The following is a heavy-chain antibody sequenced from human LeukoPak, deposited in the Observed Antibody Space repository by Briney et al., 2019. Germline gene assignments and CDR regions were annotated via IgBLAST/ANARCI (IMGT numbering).Heavy chain of an antibody. CDR3: ARDMGYCSSTSCYVYYGMDV. Sequence: SETLSLTCTVSGGSISSYYWSWIRQPPGKGLEWIGYIYYSGSTNYIPSLKSRVTISVDTSKNQFSLKLSSVTAADTAVYYCARDMGYCSSTSCYVYYGMDVWGQGTTVTVSS. D-gene: IGHD2-2*01. J-gene: IGHJ6*02. CDR1: GGSISSYY. CDR2: IYYSGST. V-gene: IGHV4-59*01.